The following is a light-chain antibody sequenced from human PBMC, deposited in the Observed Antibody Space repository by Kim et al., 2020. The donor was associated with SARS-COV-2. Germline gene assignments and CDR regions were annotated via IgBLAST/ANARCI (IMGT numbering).Light chain of an antibody. J-gene: IGKJ5*01. CDR1: QSVSSY. CDR3: QQRSD. CDR2: DAS. Sequence: ATLSLSPGESATLSCRASQSVSSYLAWYQQKPGQAPRLLIYDASNRATSIPARFSGSGSGTDFTLTISSLEPEDFAVYYCQQRSDFGQGTRLEIK. V-gene: IGKV3-11*01.